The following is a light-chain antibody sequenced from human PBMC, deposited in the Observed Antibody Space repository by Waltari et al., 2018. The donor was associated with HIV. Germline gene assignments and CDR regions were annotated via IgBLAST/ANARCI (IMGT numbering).Light chain of an antibody. V-gene: IGLV3-25*03. CDR2: KDS. CDR3: NSRDSSGNHRV. Sequence: SYELTQPPSVSVSPGQTARITCSGDALPKQNAYWYQQKPGQAPVLVIYKDSERPAGIPEPFSGSSSGTTFTFTISGVQAEDEADYYCNSRDSSGNHRVFGTGTKVTVL. CDR1: ALPKQN. J-gene: IGLJ1*01.